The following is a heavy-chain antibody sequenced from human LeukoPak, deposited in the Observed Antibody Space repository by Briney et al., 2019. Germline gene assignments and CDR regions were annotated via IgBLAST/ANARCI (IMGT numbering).Heavy chain of an antibody. Sequence: SETLSLTCTVSGGSISSGDYYWTWIRQHPGKGLEWIGYIYNSGTTYYNPSLESRVTISGDTSKNQFSLKLSSVTAADTAVYYCARSSGYDSPYYFDYWGQGTLVTVSS. CDR2: IYNSGTT. D-gene: IGHD5-12*01. V-gene: IGHV4-31*03. CDR3: ARSSGYDSPYYFDY. CDR1: GGSISSGDYY. J-gene: IGHJ4*02.